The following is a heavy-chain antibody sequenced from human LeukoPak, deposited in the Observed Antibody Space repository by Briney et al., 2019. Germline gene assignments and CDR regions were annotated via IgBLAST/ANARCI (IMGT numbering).Heavy chain of an antibody. V-gene: IGHV4-59*01. J-gene: IGHJ5*02. CDR2: IYYSGST. CDR1: GGSISSYY. CDR3: ARRRNCSGGSCYSAWFDP. Sequence: SETLSLTCTVSGGSISSYYWSWIRQPPGKGLEWIGYIYYSGSTNYNPSLKSRVTISVDTSKNQFSLKLSSVTAADTAVYYCARRRNCSGGSCYSAWFDPWGQGTLVTVSS. D-gene: IGHD2-15*01.